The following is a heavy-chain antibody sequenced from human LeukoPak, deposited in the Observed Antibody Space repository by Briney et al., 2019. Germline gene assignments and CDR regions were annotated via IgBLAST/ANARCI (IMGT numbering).Heavy chain of an antibody. J-gene: IGHJ4*02. CDR3: ARVQRFGVVITCPDY. CDR1: GYSISSGYY. V-gene: IGHV4-38-2*02. Sequence: SETLSLTCTVSGYSISSGYYWGWIRQPPGKGLEWIGSIYHSGSTYNNPSLKSRVTISVDTSKNQFSLKLSSVTAADTAVYYCARVQRFGVVITCPDYWGQGTLVTVSS. D-gene: IGHD3-3*01. CDR2: IYHSGST.